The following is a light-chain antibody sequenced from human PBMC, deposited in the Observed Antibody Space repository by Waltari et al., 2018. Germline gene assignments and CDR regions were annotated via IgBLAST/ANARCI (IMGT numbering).Light chain of an antibody. CDR1: QSVLYSSNNKNY. Sequence: DIVMTQSPDSLAVSLGERATINCKSSQSVLYSSNNKNYLAWYQQKPGQPPKLSIYWASTRESGVPDRFSGSGSGTDFTLTISSLQAEDVAVYYCQQYYSTPQTFGQGTKVEIK. CDR3: QQYYSTPQT. CDR2: WAS. J-gene: IGKJ1*01. V-gene: IGKV4-1*01.